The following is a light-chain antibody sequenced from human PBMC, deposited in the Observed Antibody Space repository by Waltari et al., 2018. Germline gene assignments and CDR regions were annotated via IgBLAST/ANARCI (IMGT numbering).Light chain of an antibody. V-gene: IGKV2-30*02. J-gene: IGKJ1*01. CDR2: NIS. CDR1: SLLHCDQKPF. CDR3: IQATHWPLT. Sequence: SLLHCDQKPFFLWFHPCPGQSPTPLIYNISHRASGVPNRFSGIASGSDFTLKISTLDAEDVAVYYCIQATHWPLTFGQGTKVQIK.